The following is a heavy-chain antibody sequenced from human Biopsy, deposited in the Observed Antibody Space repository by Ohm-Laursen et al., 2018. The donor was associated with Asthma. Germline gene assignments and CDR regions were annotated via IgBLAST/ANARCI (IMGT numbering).Heavy chain of an antibody. CDR2: ISHDGATS. V-gene: IGHV3-74*01. J-gene: IGHJ4*02. CDR1: GFTFSYYW. Sequence: SLRLSCAASGFTFSYYWMHWVRQAPGKGLVWVSRISHDGATSNYADSVKGRFTISRDSSMNTLYLHMNSLRVEDTAVYYCARGLDYSGRSGFDYWGQGTLVTVSS. CDR3: ARGLDYSGRSGFDY. D-gene: IGHD3/OR15-3a*01.